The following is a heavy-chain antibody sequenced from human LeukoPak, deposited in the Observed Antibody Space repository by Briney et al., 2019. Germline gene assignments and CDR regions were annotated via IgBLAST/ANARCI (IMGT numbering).Heavy chain of an antibody. D-gene: IGHD1-26*01. CDR1: GFTFRSYA. Sequence: GGSLRLSCAASGFTFRSYAMHWVRQAPGKGLEWVAVISYDGSNKYYADSVKGRFTISRDNSKNTLYLQTNSLRAEDTAAYYCARDLIVGDPVDWGQGTLVTVSS. CDR3: ARDLIVGDPVD. CDR2: ISYDGSNK. J-gene: IGHJ4*02. V-gene: IGHV3-30-3*01.